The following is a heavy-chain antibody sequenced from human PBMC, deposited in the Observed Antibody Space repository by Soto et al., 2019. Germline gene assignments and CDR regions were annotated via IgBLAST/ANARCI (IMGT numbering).Heavy chain of an antibody. D-gene: IGHD3-22*01. J-gene: IGHJ4*02. CDR1: GGTFSSYA. CDR3: FYYYYDSSGYSLYHFDY. V-gene: IGHV1-69*06. Sequence: QVQLVQSGAEVKKPGSSVKVSCKASGGTFSSYAISWVRQAPGQGLEWMGGIIPIFGTANYAQKFQGRVTITADKSTSTAYMELSSLRSEETAVYYCFYYYYDSSGYSLYHFDYWGQATLVTVSS. CDR2: IIPIFGTA.